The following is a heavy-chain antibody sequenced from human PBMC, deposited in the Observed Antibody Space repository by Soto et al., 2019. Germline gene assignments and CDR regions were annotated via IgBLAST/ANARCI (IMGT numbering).Heavy chain of an antibody. Sequence: QITLKESGPTLVKPTQTLTLTCTFSGFSLTGSGVGVGWIRQPPGKALEWLALIYWDDDKRYSPSLKSRLTITKDTSKNQVALTVTNMDPVDTATYYCARFLWSDTSSYYFDYWGQGTLVTVSS. D-gene: IGHD6-6*01. CDR1: GFSLTGSGVG. V-gene: IGHV2-5*02. CDR2: IYWDDDK. J-gene: IGHJ4*02. CDR3: ARFLWSDTSSYYFDY.